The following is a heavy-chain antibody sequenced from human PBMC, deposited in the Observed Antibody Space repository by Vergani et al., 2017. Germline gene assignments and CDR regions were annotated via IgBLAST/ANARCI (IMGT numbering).Heavy chain of an antibody. V-gene: IGHV3-7*03. Sequence: EVQLVESGGGLVQPGGSLRLSCAASGFTFSSYWMSWVRQAPGKGLEWVANIKQDGSEKYYVDSVKGRFTISRDNSKNTLYLQMNSLRAEDTAVYYCAKDLSHNDYFDYWGQGTLVTVSS. CDR2: IKQDGSEK. J-gene: IGHJ4*02. CDR1: GFTFSSYW. D-gene: IGHD1-1*01. CDR3: AKDLSHNDYFDY.